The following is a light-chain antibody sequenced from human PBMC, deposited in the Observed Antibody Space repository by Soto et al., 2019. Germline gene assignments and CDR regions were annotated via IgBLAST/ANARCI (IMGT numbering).Light chain of an antibody. CDR3: QQYQNSPRT. J-gene: IGKJ1*01. Sequence: EAVLTQSPGTLSSSPGERATLSCRASQSVAASSLAWYQQRPGQAPRLLIYDTSSRATGIPDRFSGSGSGTDFTLTISRLEPEDFAVYYCQQYQNSPRTFGQGTKVDIK. V-gene: IGKV3-20*01. CDR1: QSVAASS. CDR2: DTS.